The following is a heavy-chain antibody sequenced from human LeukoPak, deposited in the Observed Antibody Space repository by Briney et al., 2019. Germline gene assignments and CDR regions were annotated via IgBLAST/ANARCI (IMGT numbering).Heavy chain of an antibody. CDR3: ETVGYGGKSFDY. D-gene: IGHD4-23*01. Sequence: GGSLRLSCAASGFTFSNYWMSWVRQAPGKGLEWVANIKPDGSEKYYVDSVKGRFTISRDNAKNSLYLQMNSLRAEDTAVYYCETVGYGGKSFDYWGQGTLSPSPQ. CDR2: IKPDGSEK. V-gene: IGHV3-7*01. J-gene: IGHJ4*02. CDR1: GFTFSNYW.